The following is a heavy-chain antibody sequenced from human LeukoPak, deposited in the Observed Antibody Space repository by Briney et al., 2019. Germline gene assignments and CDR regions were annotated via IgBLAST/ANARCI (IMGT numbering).Heavy chain of an antibody. CDR2: IYYSGST. Sequence: SETLSLTCTVSGGSISSYYWSWIRQPPGKGLEWIGYIYYSGSTNYNPSLKSRVTISVDTSKNQFSLKLSSVTAADTAAYYCARDLGYSYGRVDAFDIWGQGTMATVSS. V-gene: IGHV4-59*01. J-gene: IGHJ3*02. D-gene: IGHD5-18*01. CDR3: ARDLGYSYGRVDAFDI. CDR1: GGSISSYY.